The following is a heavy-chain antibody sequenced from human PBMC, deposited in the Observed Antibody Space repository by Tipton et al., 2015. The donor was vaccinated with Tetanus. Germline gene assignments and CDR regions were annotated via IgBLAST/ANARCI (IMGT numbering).Heavy chain of an antibody. CDR3: ARHQSGYFTPFDY. J-gene: IGHJ4*02. CDR1: GGSIRGGTFY. D-gene: IGHD3-3*01. CDR2: IYESGDT. V-gene: IGHV4-39*01. Sequence: TLSLTCTVSGGSIRGGTFYWGWIRQPPGKGLEWIGSIYESGDTYYIPSLKSRVTISVDTSKNQFPLNLNPMAVADTGVYYCARHQSGYFTPFDYWGQGNLVSVSS.